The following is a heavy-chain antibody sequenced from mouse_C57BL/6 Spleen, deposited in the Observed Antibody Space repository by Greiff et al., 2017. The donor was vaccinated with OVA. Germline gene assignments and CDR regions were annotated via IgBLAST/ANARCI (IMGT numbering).Heavy chain of an antibody. CDR2: IDPETGGT. D-gene: IGHD2-1*01. CDR3: TADGNYAWFAY. J-gene: IGHJ3*01. Sequence: QVQLKQSGAELVRPGASVTLSCKASGYTFTDYEMHWVKQTPVHGLEWIGAIDPETGGTAYNQKFKGKAILTADKSSSTAYMELRSLTSEDSAVYYCTADGNYAWFAYWGQGTLVTVSA. CDR1: GYTFTDYE. V-gene: IGHV1-15*01.